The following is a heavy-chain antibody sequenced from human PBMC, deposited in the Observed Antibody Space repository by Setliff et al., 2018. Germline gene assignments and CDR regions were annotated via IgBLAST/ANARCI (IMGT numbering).Heavy chain of an antibody. D-gene: IGHD3-3*01. CDR3: ARDVYDFRTGQADP. Sequence: PGGSLRLSCAASEFTFNKYWMTWVRQAPGKGLEWVANIDPDGIGKYYIDSVRGRFTISRDNAQKTLYLHMNNLRADDTGVYYCARDVYDFRTGQADPWGQGTLVTVSS. CDR2: IDPDGIGK. CDR1: EFTFNKYW. J-gene: IGHJ5*02. V-gene: IGHV3-7*01.